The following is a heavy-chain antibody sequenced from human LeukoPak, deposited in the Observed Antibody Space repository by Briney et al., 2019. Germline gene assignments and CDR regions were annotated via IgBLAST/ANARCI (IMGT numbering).Heavy chain of an antibody. D-gene: IGHD2-21*01. CDR3: AKDRRGSGLFMDV. CDR1: GFTFGYYA. Sequence: GGSLRLSCAASGFTFGYYAMSWVRQAPGKGLEWVSAISGSGDNTYYADSVKGRFTISRYNSKNTLYLQMNSLRAEDTAVYYCAKDRRGSGLFMDVWGKGTAVTASS. V-gene: IGHV3-23*01. CDR2: ISGSGDNT. J-gene: IGHJ6*03.